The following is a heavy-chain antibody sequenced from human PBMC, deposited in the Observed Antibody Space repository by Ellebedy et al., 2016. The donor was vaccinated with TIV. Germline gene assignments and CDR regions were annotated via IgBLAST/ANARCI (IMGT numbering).Heavy chain of an antibody. CDR3: VRRSWLGFGGSYGLDV. J-gene: IGHJ6*01. V-gene: IGHV3-23*01. CDR1: GFTFSSHA. Sequence: GGSLRLXXGASGFTFSSHAMTWVRQSPGKGLEWVSGIRASGSNTFYADPVKGRFIVSRDSAKRALYLQMSGLRVEDTAVYYCVRRSWLGFGGSYGLDVWGLGTTVTVSS. CDR2: IRASGSNT. D-gene: IGHD3-10*01.